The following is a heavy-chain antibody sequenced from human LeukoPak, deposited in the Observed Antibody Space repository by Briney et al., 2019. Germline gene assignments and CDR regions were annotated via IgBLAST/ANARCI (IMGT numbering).Heavy chain of an antibody. V-gene: IGHV3-30*04. J-gene: IGHJ6*04. CDR2: ISYDGSNK. CDR1: GFTFSSYA. CDR3: ARDQGILTGDYYYGMDV. Sequence: GRSLRLSCAASGFTFSSYAMHWVRQAPGKGLEWVAVISYDGSNKYYADSVKGRFTISRDNSKNTLYLQMNSLRAEDTAGYYCARDQGILTGDYYYGMDVWGKGTTVTVSS. D-gene: IGHD3-9*01.